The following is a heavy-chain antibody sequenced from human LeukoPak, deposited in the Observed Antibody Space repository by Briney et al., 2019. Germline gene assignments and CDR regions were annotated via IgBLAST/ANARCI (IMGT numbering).Heavy chain of an antibody. D-gene: IGHD3-3*01. V-gene: IGHV4-4*07. CDR2: IYTSGST. J-gene: IGHJ6*03. Sequence: SEALSLTCTVSGGSISSYYWSWIRQPAGKGLEWIGRIYTSGSTNYNPSLKSRVTISVDTSKNQFSLKLSSVTAADTAVYYCARESRIGYYDFWSGYPGPHNYYYMDVWGKGTTVTVSS. CDR1: GGSISSYY. CDR3: ARESRIGYYDFWSGYPGPHNYYYMDV.